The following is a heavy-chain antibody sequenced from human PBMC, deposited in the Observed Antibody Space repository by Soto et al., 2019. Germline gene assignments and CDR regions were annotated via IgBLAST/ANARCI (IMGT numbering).Heavy chain of an antibody. CDR1: GFSLSTSGVG. V-gene: IGHV2-5*01. Sequence: QITLKESGPTLVKPTQTLTLTCTFSGFSLSTSGVGVGWIRQPPGKALEWLALIYWNDDKRYSPSLKSRLTITKDTSKNQVVLTMTNMDPVDTATYYCALSRGYSGYDPYNWFDPWGQGTLVTVSS. D-gene: IGHD5-12*01. J-gene: IGHJ5*02. CDR3: ALSRGYSGYDPYNWFDP. CDR2: IYWNDDK.